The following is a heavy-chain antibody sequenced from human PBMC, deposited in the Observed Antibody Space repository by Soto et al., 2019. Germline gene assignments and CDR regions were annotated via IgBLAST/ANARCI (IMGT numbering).Heavy chain of an antibody. V-gene: IGHV4-31*03. J-gene: IGHJ6*02. Sequence: SYRVAEGSIGGGGGYWSWINQHPGRGLEWIGYIYYSGSTYYNPSLKSRVTISVDTSKNQFSLKLSSVTAADTAVYYCAREHHDILTDHYTYYLYNMDVWGQGTTVTLSS. CDR2: IYYSGST. CDR1: EGSIGGGGGY. D-gene: IGHD3-9*01. CDR3: AREHHDILTDHYTYYLYNMDV.